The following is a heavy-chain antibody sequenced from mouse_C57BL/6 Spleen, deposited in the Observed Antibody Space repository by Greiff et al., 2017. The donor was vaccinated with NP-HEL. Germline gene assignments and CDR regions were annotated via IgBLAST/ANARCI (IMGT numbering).Heavy chain of an antibody. CDR3: ARLWGDY. V-gene: IGHV1-42*01. Sequence: VQLQQSGPELVKPGASVKISCKASGYSFTGYYMNWVKQSPEKSLEWIGEINPSTGGTTYNQKFKAKATLTVDKSSSTAYMQLKSLTSEDSAVYYCARLWGDYWGQGTTLTVSS. J-gene: IGHJ2*01. D-gene: IGHD1-1*02. CDR2: INPSTGGT. CDR1: GYSFTGYY.